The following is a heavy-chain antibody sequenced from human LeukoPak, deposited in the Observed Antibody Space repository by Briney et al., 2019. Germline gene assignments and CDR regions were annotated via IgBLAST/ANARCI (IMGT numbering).Heavy chain of an antibody. V-gene: IGHV4-61*02. CDR1: GGSISSGSYY. Sequence: SETLSLTCTVSGGSISSGSYYWSWIRQPAGKGLEWIGRIYTSGSTNYNPSLKSRVTISVDTSKNQFSLKLSSVTAADTAVYYCARAAGRQYMDVWGKGTTVTVSS. D-gene: IGHD6-13*01. CDR3: ARAAGRQYMDV. J-gene: IGHJ6*03. CDR2: IYTSGST.